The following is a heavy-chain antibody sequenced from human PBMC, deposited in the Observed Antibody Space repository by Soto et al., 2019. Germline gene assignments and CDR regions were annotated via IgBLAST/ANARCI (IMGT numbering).Heavy chain of an antibody. CDR1: GFTFSSYA. CDR3: AKVFVFTIREGFDY. CDR2: ITGSGDST. V-gene: IGHV3-23*01. Sequence: EVQLLESGGGLVQPGGSLRLSCAASGFTFSSYAMSWVRQAPGKGLEWVSAITGSGDSTYYADSVKGRFTVSRDNSKNTLYLQMNSLRAEDTEVYYCAKVFVFTIREGFDYWGLGTLVTVSS. J-gene: IGHJ4*02. D-gene: IGHD3-3*01.